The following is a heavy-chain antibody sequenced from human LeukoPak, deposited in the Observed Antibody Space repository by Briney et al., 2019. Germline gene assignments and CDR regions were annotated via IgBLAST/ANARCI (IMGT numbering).Heavy chain of an antibody. CDR3: AKNYYGSGSSSLDY. V-gene: IGHV3-23*01. D-gene: IGHD3-10*01. CDR2: ISGSAGTT. J-gene: IGHJ4*02. CDR1: GFTFSSYA. Sequence: GGSLRLSCAASGFTFSSYAMGWVRQAPGKGLEWVSAISGSAGTTYYADSVKGRFTISRDNSKNTLFLQMNSLRAEDTAAYYCAKNYYGSGSSSLDYWAKGNLVTVSS.